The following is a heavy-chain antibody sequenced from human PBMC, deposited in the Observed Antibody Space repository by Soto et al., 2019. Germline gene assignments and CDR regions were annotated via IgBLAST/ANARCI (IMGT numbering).Heavy chain of an antibody. Sequence: EVQLVESGEGLVQPGGSLRLSCAASGFTFSSYAMSWVRQAPGKGLEWVSGISDSGGSTYYADSVKGRFTISRDNSKNTLYLQMNSLRAEDTAVYYCAKGTYYYGSAPYYFDYWGQGTLVTVSS. J-gene: IGHJ4*02. CDR3: AKGTYYYGSAPYYFDY. CDR1: GFTFSSYA. CDR2: ISDSGGST. V-gene: IGHV3-23*04. D-gene: IGHD3-10*01.